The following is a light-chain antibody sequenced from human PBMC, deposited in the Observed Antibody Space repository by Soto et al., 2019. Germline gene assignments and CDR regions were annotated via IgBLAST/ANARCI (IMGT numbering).Light chain of an antibody. CDR2: EVS. CDR3: NSYTDSTSWV. CDR1: TSDVGGYNY. J-gene: IGLJ3*02. V-gene: IGLV2-14*01. Sequence: QSALTQPASVSGSPGQSITISCTGTTSDVGGYNYVSWYQQHPGKAPKLMIYEVSNRPSGVSNRFSGSKSGSTASLTISGLQAEDEAEDYCNSYTDSTSWVFGGGTKLTVL.